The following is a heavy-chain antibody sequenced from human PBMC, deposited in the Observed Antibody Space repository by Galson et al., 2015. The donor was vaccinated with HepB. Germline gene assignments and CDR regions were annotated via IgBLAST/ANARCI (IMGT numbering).Heavy chain of an antibody. CDR1: EFTFSSYG. V-gene: IGHV3-74*01. Sequence: SLRLSCAASEFTFSSYGMYWIRQAPGKGLVWVSRINTDASTIRYADSVKGRFTISRDNAKNTLYLQMNSLRAEDTAVYYCAREGRLGSYFDSWGQGTLVTAPS. CDR3: AREGRLGSYFDS. J-gene: IGHJ4*02. CDR2: INTDASTI. D-gene: IGHD3-9*01.